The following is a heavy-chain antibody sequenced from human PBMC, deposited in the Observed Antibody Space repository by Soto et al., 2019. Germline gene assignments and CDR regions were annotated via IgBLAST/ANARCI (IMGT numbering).Heavy chain of an antibody. V-gene: IGHV1-24*01. J-gene: IGHJ4*02. CDR3: ATTYYYGSGTYFDY. CDR2: FDPEDGET. CDR1: GYTLTELS. D-gene: IGHD3-10*01. Sequence: ASVKVSCKVSGYTLTELSMHWVRQAPGKGLEWMGGFDPEDGETIYAQKCQGRVTMTEDTSTDTAYMELSSLRSEDTAVYYCATTYYYGSGTYFDYWGQGTLVTVSS.